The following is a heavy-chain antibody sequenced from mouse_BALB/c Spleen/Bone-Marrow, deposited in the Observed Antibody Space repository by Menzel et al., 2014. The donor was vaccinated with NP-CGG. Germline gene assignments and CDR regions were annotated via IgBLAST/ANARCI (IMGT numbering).Heavy chain of an antibody. Sequence: EVKLVESGGDLVKPGGSLKLSCAASGFTFSNYDMSWGRQTPEKRLEWVATISSGGYYSYYPDSVKGRFTISRDNAENTMYLQMSSLRSEDTAMYYCATGDYGAWFACWGQGTLVTVSA. J-gene: IGHJ3*01. CDR2: ISSGGYYS. CDR1: GFTFSNYD. D-gene: IGHD2-4*01. V-gene: IGHV5-9-1*01. CDR3: ATGDYGAWFAC.